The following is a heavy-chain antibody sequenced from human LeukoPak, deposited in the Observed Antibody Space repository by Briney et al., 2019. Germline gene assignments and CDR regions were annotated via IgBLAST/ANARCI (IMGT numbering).Heavy chain of an antibody. CDR3: ARHRGRYCSSTSCRLGGIVDY. CDR1: GSRFTSYW. Sequence: GESLKISFKGSGSRFTSYWSGWVRQMPGKGLEWMRIIYPGDSDNSYSPSFQGQITISDEKSISTAYLQWSRLKASDTAMYYCARHRGRYCSSTSCRLGGIVDYWGQGTLVTVSS. CDR2: IYPGDSDN. D-gene: IGHD2-2*01. V-gene: IGHV5-51*01. J-gene: IGHJ4*02.